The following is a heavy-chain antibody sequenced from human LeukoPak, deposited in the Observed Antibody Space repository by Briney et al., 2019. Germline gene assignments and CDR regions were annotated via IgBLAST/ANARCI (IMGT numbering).Heavy chain of an antibody. CDR3: ARAWVYYGSGPNYYYGMDV. CDR1: GFTFSSYS. V-gene: IGHV3-21*01. Sequence: GGSPRLSCAASGFTFSSYSMNWVRQAPGKGLEWVSSISSSSSYIYYADSVKGRFTISRDNAKNSLYLQMNSLRAEDTAVYYCARAWVYYGSGPNYYYGMDVWGKGTTVTVSS. D-gene: IGHD3-10*01. CDR2: ISSSSSYI. J-gene: IGHJ6*04.